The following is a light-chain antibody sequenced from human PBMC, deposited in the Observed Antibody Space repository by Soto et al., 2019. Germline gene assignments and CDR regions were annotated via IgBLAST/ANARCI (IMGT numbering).Light chain of an antibody. Sequence: IVMTQSPATLSVSPGERATLSCRASQSVSRKLAWYQQKPGQAPTLLIYSSSIRATGIPDRFSGSGSGTDFTLTISSLEPEDFAVYYCQQYGSSLITFGQGTRLEI. V-gene: IGKV3-20*01. CDR3: QQYGSSLIT. J-gene: IGKJ5*01. CDR1: QSVSRK. CDR2: SSS.